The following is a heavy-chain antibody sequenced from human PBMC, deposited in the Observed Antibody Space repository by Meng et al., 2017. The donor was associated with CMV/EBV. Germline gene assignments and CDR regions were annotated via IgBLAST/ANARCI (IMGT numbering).Heavy chain of an antibody. J-gene: IGHJ2*01. Sequence: GESLKISCAASGFTFSSYSMNWVRQAPGKGLEWVSYISSSSSTIYYADSVKGRFTISRDNAKNSLYLQMNSLRAEDTAVYYCARDRGYCSSTSCRYWYFDLWGRGTLVTVSS. V-gene: IGHV3-48*04. D-gene: IGHD2-2*01. CDR3: ARDRGYCSSTSCRYWYFDL. CDR1: GFTFSSYS. CDR2: ISSSSSTI.